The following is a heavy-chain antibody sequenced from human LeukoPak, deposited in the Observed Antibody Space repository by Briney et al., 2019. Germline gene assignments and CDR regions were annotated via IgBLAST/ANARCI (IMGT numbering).Heavy chain of an antibody. CDR3: ARTYDFGIGPPGDAFDN. D-gene: IGHD3-3*01. CDR1: GFTFTMLS. J-gene: IGHJ3*02. CDR2: IRGRSDTT. Sequence: GGSLRLSCAASGFTFTMLSTNWLRQAPGKGLEWIAFIRGRSDTTYYADSVQGRFTISRDNAEDSVYLQMNSLRVEDTAVYYCARTYDFGIGPPGDAFDNWGQGTLVTVFS. V-gene: IGHV3-48*01.